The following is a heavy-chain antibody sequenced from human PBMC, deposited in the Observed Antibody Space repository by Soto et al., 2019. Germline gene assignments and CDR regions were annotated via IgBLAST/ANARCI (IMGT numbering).Heavy chain of an antibody. CDR1: GYTFTRYD. CDR2: MNPKSGYT. J-gene: IGHJ4*01. Sequence: QVQLVQSGAEVKKPGASVKVSCKTSGYTFTRYDINWVRQATGRGLEWMGWMNPKSGYTGSAQRFQGRITMTRDTSISTAYMELSSLRSEDTAMYYCARTDGDLDYWGQGTLVTVSS. V-gene: IGHV1-8*01. D-gene: IGHD4-17*01. CDR3: ARTDGDLDY.